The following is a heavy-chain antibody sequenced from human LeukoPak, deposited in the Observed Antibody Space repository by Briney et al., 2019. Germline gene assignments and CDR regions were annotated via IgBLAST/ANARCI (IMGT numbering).Heavy chain of an antibody. CDR1: GGSISSGGYY. V-gene: IGHV4-30-2*01. D-gene: IGHD1-1*01. Sequence: SQTLSLTCTVSGGSISSGGYYWSWIRQPPGKGLEWIGYIYHSGSTYYNPSLKSRVTISVDRSKNQFSLKLSSVTAADTAVYYCARDYQLERFRDWGQGTLVTVSS. CDR3: ARDYQLERFRD. J-gene: IGHJ4*02. CDR2: IYHSGST.